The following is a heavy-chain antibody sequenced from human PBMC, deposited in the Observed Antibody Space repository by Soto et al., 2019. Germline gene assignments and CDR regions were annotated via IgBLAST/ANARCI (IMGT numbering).Heavy chain of an antibody. CDR1: GYTSTSYA. Sequence: EASVKVSCTASGYTSTSYARHWVRQAPGQWLEWMGWINAGNGNTKYSQKFQGRVTIIRDTSASTAYMELSSLRSEDTAVYYCARGGGVGFGDYTTGGMDVWGQGTTVTVSS. CDR2: INAGNGNT. D-gene: IGHD2-8*02. J-gene: IGHJ6*02. V-gene: IGHV1-3*01. CDR3: ARGGGVGFGDYTTGGMDV.